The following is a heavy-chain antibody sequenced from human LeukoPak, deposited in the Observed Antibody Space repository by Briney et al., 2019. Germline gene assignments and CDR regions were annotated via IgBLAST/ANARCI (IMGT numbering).Heavy chain of an antibody. CDR2: INHSGST. CDR3: ARGSDSSGYYGDWFDP. CDR1: GGSFSGYY. V-gene: IGHV4-34*01. D-gene: IGHD3-22*01. Sequence: SETLSLTCAVYGGSFSGYYWSRIRQPPGKGLEWIGEINHSGSTNYNPSLKSRVTISVDTSKNQFSLKLSSVTAADTAVYYCARGSDSSGYYGDWFDPWGQGTLVTVSS. J-gene: IGHJ5*02.